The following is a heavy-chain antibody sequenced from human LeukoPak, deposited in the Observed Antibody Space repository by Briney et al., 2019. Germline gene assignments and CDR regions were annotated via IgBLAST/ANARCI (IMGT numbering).Heavy chain of an antibody. J-gene: IGHJ6*03. V-gene: IGHV1-2*06. CDR2: INPNSGGT. CDR3: ARAVAAGYYYMDV. Sequence: ASVKVSCKASGYTFTGYYMHWVRQAPGQGLEWMRRINPNSGGTNYAQKFQGRVTMTRDTSISTAYMELSRLRSDDTTVYYCARAVAAGYYYMDVWGKGTTVTVSS. CDR1: GYTFTGYY. D-gene: IGHD6-13*01.